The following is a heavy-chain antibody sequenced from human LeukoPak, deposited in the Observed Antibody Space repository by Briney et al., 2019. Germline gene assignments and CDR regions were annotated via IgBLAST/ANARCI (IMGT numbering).Heavy chain of an antibody. Sequence: GWSLRLSCAASGFTFSSYGMHWVRQAPAKGLEWVAVISYDGSNKYYADSVKGPFTTSRDNSKNTLYLPLNSMRAEDTAVYDCAKGLASSFRWLPDYWGQGTLVTVSS. J-gene: IGHJ4*02. CDR1: GFTFSSYG. D-gene: IGHD3-22*01. V-gene: IGHV3-30*18. CDR2: ISYDGSNK. CDR3: AKGLASSFRWLPDY.